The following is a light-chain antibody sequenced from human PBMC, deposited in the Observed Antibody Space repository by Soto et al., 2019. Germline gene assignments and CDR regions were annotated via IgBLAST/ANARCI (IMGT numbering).Light chain of an antibody. V-gene: IGKV3-20*01. CDR2: GAS. CDR3: QQYGSSHRIT. CDR1: QSVSSSY. J-gene: IGKJ5*01. Sequence: EIVLTQSPITLSLSPGDRAALSCRASQSVSSSYLAWYQKTPGQAPRLLLYGASSRATGIPDRFSGSGSGTDFTLTISRLEPEDFAVYYGQQYGSSHRITFGQGTRLEIK.